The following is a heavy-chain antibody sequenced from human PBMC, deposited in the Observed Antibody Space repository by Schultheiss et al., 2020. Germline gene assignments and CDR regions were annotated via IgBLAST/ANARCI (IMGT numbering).Heavy chain of an antibody. CDR1: GYTFTSYG. CDR2: ISAYNGNT. Sequence: ASVKVSCKASGYTFTSYGISWVRQAPGQGLEWMGWISAYNGNTNYAQKLQGRVTMTTDTSTSTAYMELRSLRSEDTAVYYCARDGDYYGSGSYLYWGQGTLVTVSS. J-gene: IGHJ4*02. V-gene: IGHV1-18*01. CDR3: ARDGDYYGSGSYLY. D-gene: IGHD3-10*01.